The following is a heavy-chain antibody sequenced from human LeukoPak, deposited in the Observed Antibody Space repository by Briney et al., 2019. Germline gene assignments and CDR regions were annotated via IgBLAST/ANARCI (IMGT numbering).Heavy chain of an antibody. Sequence: GGSLRLSCAASGFTFSSYEMNWVRQAPGKGLEWVSYISSSGSTIYYADSVKGRFTISRDNAKNSLYLQMNSLRAEDTAVYYCARDHIVGATMGDLDYWGQGTLVTVSS. V-gene: IGHV3-48*03. CDR1: GFTFSSYE. J-gene: IGHJ4*02. D-gene: IGHD1-26*01. CDR2: ISSSGSTI. CDR3: ARDHIVGATMGDLDY.